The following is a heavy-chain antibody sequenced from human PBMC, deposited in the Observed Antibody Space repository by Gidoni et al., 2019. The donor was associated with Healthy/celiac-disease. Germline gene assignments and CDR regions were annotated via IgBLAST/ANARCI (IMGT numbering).Heavy chain of an antibody. V-gene: IGHV4-59*01. CDR3: ARDGAYSSSWYMGYYYYGMDV. CDR1: GGSISRYS. J-gene: IGHJ6*02. Sequence: QVQLQESGPGLVKPSETLSLTCTVSGGSISRYSLSWIRQPPGQGLEWIGYIYYSGSTTYNPSLKRRVTISVDTSKNQFSLKLSSGTAADTAVYYCARDGAYSSSWYMGYYYYGMDVWGQGTTVTVSS. D-gene: IGHD6-13*01. CDR2: IYYSGST.